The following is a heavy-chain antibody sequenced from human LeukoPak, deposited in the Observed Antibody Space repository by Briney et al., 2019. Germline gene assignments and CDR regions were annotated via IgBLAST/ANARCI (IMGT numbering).Heavy chain of an antibody. J-gene: IGHJ6*02. CDR1: GFTFSSYW. Sequence: PGGSLRLSCAASGFTFSSYWMSWVRQAPGKGLEWVANIKLDGSEKYYVDSVKGRFTISRDNAKNSLYLQMNSLRAEDTAVYYCARDPAGGNVYYYYGMDVWGQGTTVTVSS. V-gene: IGHV3-7*01. D-gene: IGHD4-23*01. CDR2: IKLDGSEK. CDR3: ARDPAGGNVYYYYGMDV.